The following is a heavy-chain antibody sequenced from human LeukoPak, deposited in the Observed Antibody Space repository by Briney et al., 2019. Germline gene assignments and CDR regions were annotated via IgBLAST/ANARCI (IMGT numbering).Heavy chain of an antibody. Sequence: KESGPTLVKPTQTLTLTCTFSGFSLSTSGVGVGWIRQPPGKALEWLALIYWDDDKRYSPSLESRLTLTKDTSKNQVVLKMTNMDPVDIATYYCAGGSGKTFDYWGQGTLVTVSS. CDR3: AGGSGKTFDY. V-gene: IGHV2-5*02. J-gene: IGHJ4*02. CDR1: GFSLSTSGVG. CDR2: IYWDDDK. D-gene: IGHD3-10*01.